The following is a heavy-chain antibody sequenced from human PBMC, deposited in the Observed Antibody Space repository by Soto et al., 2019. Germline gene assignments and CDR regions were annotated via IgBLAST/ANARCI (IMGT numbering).Heavy chain of an antibody. Sequence: GASVKVSCKTSGNTLTSFYIHWVRQAPGQGLEWVGRLSPTTGGTNCAQHFQGRVTVTWDMSTFTAYMELSSLIYEDTAVYYCARPPGYVTVWYYFDTWGQGTQVTVSS. CDR2: LSPTTGGT. CDR3: ARPPGYVTVWYYFDT. CDR1: GNTLTSFY. V-gene: IGHV1-2*02. D-gene: IGHD3-10*02. J-gene: IGHJ4*02.